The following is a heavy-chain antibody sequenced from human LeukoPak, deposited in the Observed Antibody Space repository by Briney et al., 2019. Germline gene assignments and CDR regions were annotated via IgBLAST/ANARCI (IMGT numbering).Heavy chain of an antibody. J-gene: IGHJ4*02. CDR3: ARSSGYYSY. CDR1: GASISSSFY. D-gene: IGHD3-22*01. V-gene: IGHV4-59*01. CDR2: IYYSGNT. Sequence: PSETLSLTCSVSGASISSSFYWSWIRPPPQRGLEWIGDIYYSGNTNYNPSLQSRVTIAVDASKNQFSLKLSSVTAADTAVYYCARSSGYYSYWGQGTLVTVSS.